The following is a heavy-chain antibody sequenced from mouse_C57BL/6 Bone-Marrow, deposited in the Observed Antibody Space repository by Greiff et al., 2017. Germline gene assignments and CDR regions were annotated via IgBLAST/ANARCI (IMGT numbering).Heavy chain of an antibody. D-gene: IGHD2-5*01. J-gene: IGHJ4*01. CDR3: TTPLYSNYKYYYAMDY. CDR2: IDPEDGDT. V-gene: IGHV14-1*01. Sequence: EVQGVESGAELVRPGASVKLSCTASGFNIKDYYMHWVKQRPEQGLEWIGRIDPEDGDTEYAPKFQGKATMTADTSSNTAYLQLSSLTSEDTAVYYCTTPLYSNYKYYYAMDYWGQGTSVTVSS. CDR1: GFNIKDYY.